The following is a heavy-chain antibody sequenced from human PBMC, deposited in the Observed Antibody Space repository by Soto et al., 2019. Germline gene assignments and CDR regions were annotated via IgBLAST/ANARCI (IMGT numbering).Heavy chain of an antibody. CDR2: ICYDGTTK. CDR3: ARDVDTTSHLNWFDP. CDR1: GFSLSGYG. D-gene: IGHD1-1*01. J-gene: IGHJ5*02. Sequence: GGSLRLSCEVSGFSLSGYGMHWVRQTPGKGLEWVAVICYDGTTKNYADAVKCRFTIFRDISKNTVFLQIDSLKVEDTAFYYCARDVDTTSHLNWFDPWGQGVMVTVSS. V-gene: IGHV3-33*01.